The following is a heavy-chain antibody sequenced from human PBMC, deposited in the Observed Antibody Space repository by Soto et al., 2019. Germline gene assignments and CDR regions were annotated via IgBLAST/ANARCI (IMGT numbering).Heavy chain of an antibody. CDR3: AKGGSGSYSNAFDI. Sequence: SETLSLTCTVSGGSISRSSYYWGWIRQPPGKGLEWIGSIYYSGSTYYNPSLKSRVTISVDTSKNQFSLKLSSVTAADTAVYYCAKGGSGSYSNAFDIWGQGTMVT. CDR1: GGSISRSSYY. J-gene: IGHJ3*02. V-gene: IGHV4-39*01. CDR2: IYYSGST. D-gene: IGHD3-10*01.